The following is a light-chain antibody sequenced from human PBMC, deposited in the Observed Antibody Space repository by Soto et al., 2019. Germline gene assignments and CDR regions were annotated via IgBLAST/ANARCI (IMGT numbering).Light chain of an antibody. CDR1: QSVSSY. J-gene: IGKJ2*01. CDR3: QQRSNWPPYT. V-gene: IGKV3-11*01. Sequence: EIVLTQSPATLSLSPGERATLSCRASQSVSSYLAWYQQKPGQAPRLLIYDASNRATGIPARFSGSGSGTDLTLTISSLEPEDFAVYYCQQRSNWPPYTFDQGTKLEIK. CDR2: DAS.